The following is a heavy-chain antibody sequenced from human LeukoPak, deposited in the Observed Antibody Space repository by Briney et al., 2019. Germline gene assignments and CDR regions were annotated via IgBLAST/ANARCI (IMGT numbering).Heavy chain of an antibody. D-gene: IGHD3-16*01. Sequence: PGGSLRLSCAASGFTYSSYWMTWVRQAPGKGLEWVANIKQDGSERDYVDSVKGRFTISRDNAKNSLYLQMNSLRAEDTAVYYCARLGDEGDYFDYWGQGTLVTVSS. J-gene: IGHJ4*02. CDR1: GFTYSSYW. CDR3: ARLGDEGDYFDY. CDR2: IKQDGSER. V-gene: IGHV3-7*01.